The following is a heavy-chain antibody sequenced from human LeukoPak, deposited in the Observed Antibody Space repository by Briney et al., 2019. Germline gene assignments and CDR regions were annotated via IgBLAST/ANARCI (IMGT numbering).Heavy chain of an antibody. D-gene: IGHD2-15*01. CDR2: IIPIFGTA. V-gene: IGHV1-69*13. J-gene: IGHJ6*03. CDR3: ARVAVVSRPLYYYYYMDV. Sequence: GASVKVSCKASGGTFSSYAISWVRQAPGQGLEWMGGIIPIFGTANYAQKFQGRVTITADESTSTAYMELRSLRSDDTAVYYCARVAVVSRPLYYYYYMDVWGKGTTVTISS. CDR1: GGTFSSYA.